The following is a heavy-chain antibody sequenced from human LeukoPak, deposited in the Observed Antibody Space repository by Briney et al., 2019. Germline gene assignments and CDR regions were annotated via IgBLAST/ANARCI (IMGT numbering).Heavy chain of an antibody. D-gene: IGHD3-10*02. CDR3: ARQGRYYVPGTKDPDEIDY. CDR2: IYYRGSA. J-gene: IGHJ4*02. V-gene: IGHV4-59*08. Sequence: SETLSLTCTVSGGSINSYYWSWIRQPPGKGLEWIGYIYYRGSAYHNPSLKSRVTISVDTSKNQFSLWLNSVTAANTAVYSCARQGRYYVPGTKDPDEIDYWGQGTLVTVSS. CDR1: GGSINSYY.